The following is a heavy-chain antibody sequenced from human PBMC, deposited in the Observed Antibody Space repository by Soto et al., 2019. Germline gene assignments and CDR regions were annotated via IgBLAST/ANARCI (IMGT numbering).Heavy chain of an antibody. CDR3: ARDLGYSSSGNWFDS. J-gene: IGHJ5*01. V-gene: IGHV3-21*01. Sequence: LRLSCAASGFTFSSYSMNWVRRAPGKGLEWVSSISSSSSYIYYADSVKGRFTISRDNAKNSLYLQMNSLRAEDTAVYYCARDLGYSSSGNWFDSGAREPWSPSPQ. CDR1: GFTFSSYS. D-gene: IGHD6-13*01. CDR2: ISSSSSYI.